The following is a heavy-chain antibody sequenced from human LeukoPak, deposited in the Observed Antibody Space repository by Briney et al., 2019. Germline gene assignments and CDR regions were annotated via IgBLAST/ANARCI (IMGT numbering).Heavy chain of an antibody. CDR3: ARARRYYDSSGYTGVDFDY. Sequence: SETLSLTCTVSGGSISSSSYYWGWIRQPPGKGLEWIGSIYYSGRNYYNPSLKSRVTITVDTSKTQFSLKLSSVTAADTPVYYCARARRYYDSSGYTGVDFDYWGQGTLVTVSS. CDR2: IYYSGRN. J-gene: IGHJ4*02. V-gene: IGHV4-39*07. D-gene: IGHD3-22*01. CDR1: GGSISSSSYY.